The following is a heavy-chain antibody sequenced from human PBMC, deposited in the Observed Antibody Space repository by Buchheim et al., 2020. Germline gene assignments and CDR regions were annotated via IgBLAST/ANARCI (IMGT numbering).Heavy chain of an antibody. CDR1: GFTFSSYA. CDR3: AKDRLRAVLLGSRRPQNWFDP. V-gene: IGHV3-23*01. J-gene: IGHJ5*02. Sequence: EVPLLESGGGLVQPGGSLSLSCAASGFTFSSYAMSWVRQAPGKGLEWVSAISGSGGSTYYADSVKGRFTISRDNSKNTLYLQMNSLRAEDTAVYYCAKDRLRAVLLGSRRPQNWFDPWGQGTL. D-gene: IGHD3-10*01. CDR2: ISGSGGST.